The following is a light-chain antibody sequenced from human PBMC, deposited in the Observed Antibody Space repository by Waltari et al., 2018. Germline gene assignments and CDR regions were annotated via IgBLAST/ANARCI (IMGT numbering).Light chain of an antibody. CDR2: GAS. CDR3: QQYKNWPLT. Sequence: EIVLTQSPATLSVSPGETATLSCRASQSVSPNLAWYQQKPGQTPRLLISGASTRATGIPARFSGSWSGTEFTLTISSLQSEDFAVYYCQQYKNWPLTFGGGTK. CDR1: QSVSPN. J-gene: IGKJ4*01. V-gene: IGKV3-15*01.